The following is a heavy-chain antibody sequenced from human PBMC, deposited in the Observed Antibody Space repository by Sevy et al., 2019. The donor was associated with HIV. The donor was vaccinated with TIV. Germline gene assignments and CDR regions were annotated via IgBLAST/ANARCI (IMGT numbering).Heavy chain of an antibody. Sequence: ASVKVSCKASGYTFTSYGISWVRQAPGQGLEWMGWISAYNGNTNYAQRLQGRVTMTTDTSTSTAYMELRSLRSDDTAVYYCARDPPYCGGDCYHAYWGQGTLVTVSS. V-gene: IGHV1-18*01. CDR1: GYTFTSYG. CDR3: ARDPPYCGGDCYHAY. J-gene: IGHJ4*02. CDR2: ISAYNGNT. D-gene: IGHD2-21*02.